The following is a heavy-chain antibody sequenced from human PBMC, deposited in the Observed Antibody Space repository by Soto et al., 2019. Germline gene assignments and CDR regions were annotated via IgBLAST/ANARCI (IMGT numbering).Heavy chain of an antibody. CDR1: GGSISSYY. CDR3: VGGEGY. Sequence: PSETLSLTCTVSGGSISSYYWSWIRQPPGKGLEWIGYIYYSGSTNYNPSLKSRVTISIDTSKNQFSLKLSSVTAADTAVYYCVGGEGYWGQGTLVTVSS. CDR2: IYYSGST. D-gene: IGHD3-10*01. J-gene: IGHJ1*01. V-gene: IGHV4-59*01.